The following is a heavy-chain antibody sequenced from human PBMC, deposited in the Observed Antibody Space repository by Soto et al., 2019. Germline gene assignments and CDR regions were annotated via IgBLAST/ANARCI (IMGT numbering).Heavy chain of an antibody. J-gene: IGHJ3*02. Sequence: GESLKISCKGSGYSFSNYWIGWVRQMPGKGLEWMGIIHLIDSDTRYSPYFQGQVTISADKSIITAYLEWSSLKASDTAMYYCVRPVGLTTVVTPAALDIWGQGTMVTVSS. CDR3: VRPVGLTTVVTPAALDI. CDR2: IHLIDSDT. V-gene: IGHV5-51*01. D-gene: IGHD4-17*01. CDR1: GYSFSNYW.